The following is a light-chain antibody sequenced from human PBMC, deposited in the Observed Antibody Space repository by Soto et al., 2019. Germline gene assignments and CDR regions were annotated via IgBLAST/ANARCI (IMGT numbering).Light chain of an antibody. Sequence: QSALTQPASVSGSPGQSITISCTGTSSDVGGYNYVSWYQQHQGKDPKLMIYDVSNRHSGVSNRFSGSKSGNTASLTISGLQAEDEADYYCSSYTSSSTPLFGGGTKVTVL. CDR3: SSYTSSSTPL. V-gene: IGLV2-14*01. CDR1: SSDVGGYNY. J-gene: IGLJ3*02. CDR2: DVS.